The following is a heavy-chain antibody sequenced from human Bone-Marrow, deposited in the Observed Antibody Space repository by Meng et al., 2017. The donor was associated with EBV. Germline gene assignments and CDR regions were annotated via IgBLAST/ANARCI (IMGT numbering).Heavy chain of an antibody. CDR2: IWYDGSNK. J-gene: IGHJ4*02. CDR1: GFTFSSYG. V-gene: IGHV3-33*01. Sequence: QVQLVESGGGVVQPGRSLRLSCSASGFTFSSYGMHWVRQAPGKGLEWVAVIWYDGSNKYYADSVKGRFTISRDNSKNTLYLQMNSLRAEDTAVYYCAREGSSDSSGWRQPPYFDYWGQGTLGTVVS. D-gene: IGHD6-19*01. CDR3: AREGSSDSSGWRQPPYFDY.